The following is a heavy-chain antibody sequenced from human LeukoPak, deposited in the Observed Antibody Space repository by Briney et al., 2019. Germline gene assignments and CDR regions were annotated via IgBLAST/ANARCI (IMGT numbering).Heavy chain of an antibody. CDR1: EFTFNIYA. J-gene: IGHJ5*02. Sequence: VGSLRLSCAASEFTFNIYAMSWVRQAPGKGLEWVASMCGSAGCTYYADSVKGRFTISRDNSKNILYFQMNSLRAEDTVIYYCARDRPNYYESNGHYYRRDVDHCGQGTLVTVSS. CDR3: ARDRPNYYESNGHYYRRDVDH. V-gene: IGHV3-23*01. CDR2: MCGSAGCT. D-gene: IGHD3-22*01.